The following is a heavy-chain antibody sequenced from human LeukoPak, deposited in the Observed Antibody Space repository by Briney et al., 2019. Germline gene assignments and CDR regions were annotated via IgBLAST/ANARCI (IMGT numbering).Heavy chain of an antibody. Sequence: PQTLSLTCTVSGGSLSSGGHYWSSIRQHPEKSLECVGCIYYSGSNYYKPSVKSRVTRSVDTSKKQFSPVLSSVAAADTAVYYCSRAGMVMVRAVNRSGTAFDYWGQGTLVTVSS. D-gene: IGHD3-10*01. V-gene: IGHV4-31*03. CDR1: GGSLSSGGHY. CDR2: IYYSGSN. CDR3: SRAGMVMVRAVNRSGTAFDY. J-gene: IGHJ4*02.